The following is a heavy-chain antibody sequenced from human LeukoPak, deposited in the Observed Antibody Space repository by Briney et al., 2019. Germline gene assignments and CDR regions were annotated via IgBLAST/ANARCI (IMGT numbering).Heavy chain of an antibody. CDR1: GFTFSAFW. V-gene: IGHV3-74*01. D-gene: IGHD3-22*01. CDR3: ARGLVHDTSGYYSDY. Sequence: GGSLRLSCAVSGFTFSAFWMHWVRQAPGKGLVWVSRINSDDSRTTYADSVKGRFTTSRDNAKNTLYLQMNSLRAEDTAVYYCARGLVHDTSGYYSDYWGQGTLVTVSS. J-gene: IGHJ4*02. CDR2: INSDDSRT.